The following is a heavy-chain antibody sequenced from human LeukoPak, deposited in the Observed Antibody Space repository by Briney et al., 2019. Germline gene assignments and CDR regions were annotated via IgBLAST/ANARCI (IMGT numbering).Heavy chain of an antibody. Sequence: ASVTVSCKASGYTFTSYGISWVRQAPGQGLEWMGWISANDGNTDYPQKLQGRVTMTTDTSTSTAYMELRSLRSDDTAVYYCARESHVTREDYWGQGTLVTVSS. CDR3: ARESHVTREDY. J-gene: IGHJ4*02. D-gene: IGHD3-10*01. CDR1: GYTFTSYG. V-gene: IGHV1-18*01. CDR2: ISANDGNT.